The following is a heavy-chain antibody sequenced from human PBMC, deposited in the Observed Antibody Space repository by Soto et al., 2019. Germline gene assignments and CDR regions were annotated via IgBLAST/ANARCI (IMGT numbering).Heavy chain of an antibody. J-gene: IGHJ4*02. CDR3: TRGPRPISTGTGAY. CDR1: GFIFKMYW. V-gene: IGHV3-74*01. CDR2: IYNDGTYS. D-gene: IGHD3-10*01. Sequence: EVQLVESGGGLVPPGGSVRLSCAASGFIFKMYWMHWVRQSPGKWLVWISRIYNDGTYSDYADSVRGRFTISRDNVNDTLYLQMNNLRAEDSGLYYFTRGPRPISTGTGAYWGQGTQVTVSS.